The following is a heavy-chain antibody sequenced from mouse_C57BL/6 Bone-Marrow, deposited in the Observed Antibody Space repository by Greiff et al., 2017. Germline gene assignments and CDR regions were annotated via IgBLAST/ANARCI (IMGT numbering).Heavy chain of an antibody. CDR3: TRTHYYGDG. Sequence: VKLQQSGAELVRPGASVTLSCKASGYTFTVYEMHWVKQTPVHGLEWIGAIDPETGGTAYNQKFKGKAILTADKSSSTACMGLRSLTAEDSAVYYCTRTHYYGDGWGQGTTLTVSS. D-gene: IGHD2-13*01. J-gene: IGHJ2*01. CDR1: GYTFTVYE. CDR2: IDPETGGT. V-gene: IGHV1-15*01.